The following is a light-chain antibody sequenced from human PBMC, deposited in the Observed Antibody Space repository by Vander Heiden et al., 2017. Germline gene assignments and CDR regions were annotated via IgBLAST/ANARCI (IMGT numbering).Light chain of an antibody. CDR3: QQCYSTPYT. J-gene: IGKJ3*01. V-gene: IGKV1-39*01. CDR1: QSISSY. Sequence: DIQMTQSPSSLSASVGDRVTITCRASQSISSYLNWYQQKAGEAPKLLIYAASSLQSGVPSRFSGSGSGTDFTLTISSLQPEDFATYYCQQCYSTPYTFGPGTKLDIK. CDR2: AAS.